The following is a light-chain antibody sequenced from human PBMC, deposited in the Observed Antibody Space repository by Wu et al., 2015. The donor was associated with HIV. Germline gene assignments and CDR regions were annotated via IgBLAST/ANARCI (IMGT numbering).Light chain of an antibody. CDR1: QTVSTK. J-gene: IGKJ1*01. CDR2: DAS. V-gene: IGKV3-11*01. Sequence: EIVMTQSPATLSVSPGETATLSCRASQTVSTKLAWYQQTPGQAPRLLISDASYRATGIPARFSGSGSGTDFTLTISSLEPEDFAIYYCQQRSTWPWTFGQGTRVEIK. CDR3: QQRSTWPWT.